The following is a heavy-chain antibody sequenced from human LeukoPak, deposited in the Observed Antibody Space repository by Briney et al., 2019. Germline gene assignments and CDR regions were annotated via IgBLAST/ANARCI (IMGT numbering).Heavy chain of an antibody. CDR2: MNPNSGNT. V-gene: IGHV1-8*01. J-gene: IGHJ4*02. CDR1: GYTFTSYD. Sequence: ASVKVSCKASGYTFTSYDINWVRQATGQGLEWMGWMNPNSGNTGYAQKFQGRVTMTRNTSISTAYMELSSLRSEDTAVYYCARGDSYYGSGGYLNDYWGQGTLVTVSS. CDR3: ARGDSYYGSGGYLNDY. D-gene: IGHD3-10*01.